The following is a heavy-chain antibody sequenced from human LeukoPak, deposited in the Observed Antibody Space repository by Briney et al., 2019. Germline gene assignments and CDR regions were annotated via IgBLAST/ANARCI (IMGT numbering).Heavy chain of an antibody. D-gene: IGHD3-10*01. V-gene: IGHV3-30-3*01. CDR3: ARGLHYYYYGMDV. J-gene: IGHJ6*02. Sequence: PGGSLRLSCAASGFTFSSYTMHSVRQAPGKGLEWVAVISYDGSNKYYADSVKGRFTISRDNSKNTLYLQMNSLRAEDTAVYYCARGLHYYYYGMDVWGQGTTVTVSS. CDR1: GFTFSSYT. CDR2: ISYDGSNK.